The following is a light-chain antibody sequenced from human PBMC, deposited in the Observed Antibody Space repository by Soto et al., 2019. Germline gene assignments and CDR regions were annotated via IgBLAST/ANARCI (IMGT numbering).Light chain of an antibody. CDR1: SSDVGGYNY. V-gene: IGLV2-14*01. CDR2: EVT. J-gene: IGLJ1*01. Sequence: QSALTQPASVSGSPGQSISISCTGTSSDVGGYNYVSWYQQHPGQAPRLMIYEVTNRPSGVSNRFSGSKSGNTASLTISGLQAEDEADYYCSSSTSSSTTYVFGTGTKLTVL. CDR3: SSSTSSSTTYV.